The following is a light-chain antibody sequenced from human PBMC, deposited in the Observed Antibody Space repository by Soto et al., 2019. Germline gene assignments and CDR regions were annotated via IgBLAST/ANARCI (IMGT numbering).Light chain of an antibody. Sequence: DIQMTQYPTTLSASVGDRVTITCRASQRISSWLAWYQQKPGKAPNLLIYDSSTLASGVPPRFSGRGSGTEFTLTTSSLQPDDFATYYCQQYNSYSPLTFGGGTKVDIK. CDR2: DSS. J-gene: IGKJ4*01. V-gene: IGKV1-5*01. CDR1: QRISSW. CDR3: QQYNSYSPLT.